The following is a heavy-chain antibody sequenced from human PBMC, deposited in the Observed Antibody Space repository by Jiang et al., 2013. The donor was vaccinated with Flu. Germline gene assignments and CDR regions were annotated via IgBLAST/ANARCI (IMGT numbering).Heavy chain of an antibody. CDR3: ARGVGGYSHGYILY. CDR2: IIPIFGTS. J-gene: IGHJ4*02. Sequence: TLTSYGISWVRQAPGQGLEWMGGIIPIFGTSNFAQKFQGRLTITADASTDTAYMKLTGLQSDDTAVYYCARGVGGYSHGYILYWGQGTLVTVS. CDR1: TLTSYG. D-gene: IGHD5-18*01. V-gene: IGHV1-69*01.